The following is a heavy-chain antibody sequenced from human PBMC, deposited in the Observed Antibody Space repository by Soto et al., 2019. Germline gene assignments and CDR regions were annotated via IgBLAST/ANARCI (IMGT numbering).Heavy chain of an antibody. V-gene: IGHV1-69*01. J-gene: IGHJ4*02. D-gene: IGHD2-21*01. CDR2: IMPIIGTA. Sequence: QVQLVQSGAEVKKPGSSVKVSCKASGGTFSSHVFNWVRQAPGQGLEWMGGIMPIIGTANYAQKFQGRVTITADESTSTAYMGLSSLRSEGTAVYYCARDLEFRVGNNSHLDYWGQGTLVTVSS. CDR1: GGTFSSHV. CDR3: ARDLEFRVGNNSHLDY.